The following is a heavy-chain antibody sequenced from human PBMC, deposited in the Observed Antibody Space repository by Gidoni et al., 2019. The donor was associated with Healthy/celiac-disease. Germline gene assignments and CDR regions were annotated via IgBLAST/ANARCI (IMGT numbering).Heavy chain of an antibody. V-gene: IGHV3-23*01. J-gene: IGHJ4*02. CDR2: ISGSGGST. CDR1: GFTFSSYA. D-gene: IGHD2-15*01. CDR3: AKVGYCSGGSCYSLDY. Sequence: EVQLLESGGGLVQPGGSLRLSCAASGFTFSSYAMSWVRQAPGKGLEWVSAISGSGGSTYYADSVKGRFTISRDNSKNTLYLQMNSLRAEDTAVYYCAKVGYCSGGSCYSLDYWGQGTLVTVSS.